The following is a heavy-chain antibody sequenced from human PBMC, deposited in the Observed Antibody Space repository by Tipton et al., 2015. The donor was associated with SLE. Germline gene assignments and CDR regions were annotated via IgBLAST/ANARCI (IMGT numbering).Heavy chain of an antibody. V-gene: IGHV3-33*08. CDR3: ARDPRGWYHFDY. J-gene: IGHJ4*02. CDR1: GFTFSSYG. CDR2: IWYDGSNK. Sequence: SLRLSCAASGFTFSSYGMHWVRQAPGKGLEWVAVIWYDGSNKYYADSVKGRFTISRDNAKNSLYLQMNSLRAEDTAVYYCARDPRGWYHFDYWGQGTLVTVSS. D-gene: IGHD6-19*01.